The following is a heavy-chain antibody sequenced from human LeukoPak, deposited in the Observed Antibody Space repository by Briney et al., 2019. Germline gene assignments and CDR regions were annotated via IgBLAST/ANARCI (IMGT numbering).Heavy chain of an antibody. Sequence: PSETLSLTYTVSGGSISSYYWSWIRQPPGKGLEWIGYIYYSGSTNYNPSLKSRVTISVDTSKNQFSLKLSSVTAADTAVYYCARRGRYDAFDIWGQGTMVTVSS. V-gene: IGHV4-59*08. J-gene: IGHJ3*02. CDR3: ARRGRYDAFDI. CDR2: IYYSGST. CDR1: GGSISSYY.